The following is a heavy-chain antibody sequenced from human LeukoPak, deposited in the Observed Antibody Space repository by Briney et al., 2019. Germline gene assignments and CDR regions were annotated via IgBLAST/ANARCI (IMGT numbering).Heavy chain of an antibody. D-gene: IGHD3-22*01. CDR1: GGSISSGGYY. Sequence: PSQTLSLTCTVSGGSISSGGYYWSWIRQPPGKGLEWIGYIYHSGSTYYNPSLKSRVTISVDRSKNQFSLKLSSVTAADTAVYYCARGVYDSSAFDYWGQGTLVTVSS. CDR2: IYHSGST. CDR3: ARGVYDSSAFDY. J-gene: IGHJ4*02. V-gene: IGHV4-30-2*01.